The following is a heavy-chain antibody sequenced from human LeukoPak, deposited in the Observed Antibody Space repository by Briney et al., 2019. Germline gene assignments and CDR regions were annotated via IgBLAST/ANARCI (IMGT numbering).Heavy chain of an antibody. CDR3: ARDGLDYSYRMDV. V-gene: IGHV3-7*01. CDR1: GFTFSNYW. D-gene: IGHD6-19*01. Sequence: GGSLRLSCAASGFTFSNYWMSWVRQAPGKGLEGGANIKRGGSEKYYVDCVEGRFTISRDNAKNSLYLPMNSVRAEDTAVYYCARDGLDYSYRMDVWGQGTTVTVSS. J-gene: IGHJ6*02. CDR2: IKRGGSEK.